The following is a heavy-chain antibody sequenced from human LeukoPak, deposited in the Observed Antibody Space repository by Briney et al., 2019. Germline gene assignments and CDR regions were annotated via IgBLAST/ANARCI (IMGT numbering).Heavy chain of an antibody. D-gene: IGHD5-18*01. CDR3: ATYRQVLLPFES. CDR2: IFPSGGEI. J-gene: IGHJ4*02. Sequence: GGSQRLSCAASGFTFSTFAMIWVRQPPGKGLEWVSSIFPSGGEIHYADSVRGRFTISRDNSKSTLSLQMNSLRVEDTAIYYCATYRQVLLPFESWGQGTLVTVSS. V-gene: IGHV3-23*01. CDR1: GFTFSTFA.